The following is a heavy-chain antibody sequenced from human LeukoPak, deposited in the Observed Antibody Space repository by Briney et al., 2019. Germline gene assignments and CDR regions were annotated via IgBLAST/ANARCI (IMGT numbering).Heavy chain of an antibody. V-gene: IGHV3-9*01. Sequence: GGSLRLSCAASGFTFDDYAMHWVRQAPGKGLEWVPGISWNSGSIGYADSVKGRFTISRDNAKNSLYLQMNSLRAEDTALYYCAKDISFGYYYYMDVWGKGTTVTVSS. CDR2: ISWNSGSI. D-gene: IGHD3-16*01. CDR1: GFTFDDYA. J-gene: IGHJ6*03. CDR3: AKDISFGYYYYMDV.